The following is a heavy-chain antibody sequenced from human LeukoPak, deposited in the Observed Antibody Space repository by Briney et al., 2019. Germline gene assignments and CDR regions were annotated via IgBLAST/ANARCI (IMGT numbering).Heavy chain of an antibody. CDR2: IYSGGST. CDR1: GFTFSDYY. Sequence: GGSLRLSCAASGFTFSDYYMSWIRQAPGKGLEWVSVIYSGGSTYYADSVKGRFTISRDNSKNTLYLQMNSLRAENTAVYYCARGLRFLEWLSYFDYWGQGTLVTVSS. CDR3: ARGLRFLEWLSYFDY. V-gene: IGHV3-53*01. J-gene: IGHJ4*02. D-gene: IGHD3-3*01.